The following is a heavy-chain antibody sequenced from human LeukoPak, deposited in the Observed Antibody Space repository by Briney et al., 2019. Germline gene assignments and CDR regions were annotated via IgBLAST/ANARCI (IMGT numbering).Heavy chain of an antibody. J-gene: IGHJ4*02. CDR2: ISVDNGNT. D-gene: IGHD3-22*01. CDR3: ARVTFPSMYYYDSSAYYFLDY. V-gene: IGHV1-18*01. Sequence: ASVKVSCKNSGYTFTSYGISWVRQAPGQGLEWMGWISVDNGNTNYAQRLQGRVTMTTDTSTSTAYMELRSLRSDDTAVYYCARVTFPSMYYYDSSAYYFLDYWGQGTLVTVSS. CDR1: GYTFTSYG.